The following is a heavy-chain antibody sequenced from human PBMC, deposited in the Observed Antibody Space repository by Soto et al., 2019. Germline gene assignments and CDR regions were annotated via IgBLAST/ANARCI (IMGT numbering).Heavy chain of an antibody. CDR1: GFTFSNAW. CDR2: IKSKTDGGTT. D-gene: IGHD3-9*01. V-gene: IGHV3-15*01. CDR3: TTYYDILTDRQFDY. J-gene: IGHJ4*02. Sequence: EVQLVESGGGLVKPGGSLRLSCAASGFTFSNAWMSWVRQAPGKGLEWVGRIKSKTDGGTTDYAAPVKGRFTISRDDSKNTLYLQMNSLKTEDTAVYYCTTYYDILTDRQFDYWGQGTLVTVSS.